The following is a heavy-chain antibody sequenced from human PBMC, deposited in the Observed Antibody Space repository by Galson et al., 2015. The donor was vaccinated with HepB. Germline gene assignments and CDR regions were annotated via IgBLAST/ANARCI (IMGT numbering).Heavy chain of an antibody. J-gene: IGHJ5*02. CDR3: AKWDAGRGPRRPDWFDP. D-gene: IGHD3-10*01. V-gene: IGHV3-23*01. CDR2: ISGSGGST. CDR1: GFTFSRYA. Sequence: SLRLSCAASGFTFSRYAMSWVRQAPGKGLEWVSAISGSGGSTYYADSVKGRFTISRDNSKNTLYLQMNSLRAEDTAVYYCAKWDAGRGPRRPDWFDPWGQGTLVTVSS.